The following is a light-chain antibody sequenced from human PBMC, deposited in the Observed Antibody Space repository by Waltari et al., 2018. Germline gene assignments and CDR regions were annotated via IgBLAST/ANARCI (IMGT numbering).Light chain of an antibody. CDR3: CSYAGSSTSYV. CDR1: SSDVGTYNL. J-gene: IGLJ1*01. V-gene: IGLV2-23*01. Sequence: QSALTQPASVSGSPGQSITISCTGTSSDVGTYNLVSWYQQHPGKVPKLMIYEDSKRPLGVSNRFSGSKSGNTASLTISGLQAEDEADYYCCSYAGSSTSYVFGTGTKVTVL. CDR2: EDS.